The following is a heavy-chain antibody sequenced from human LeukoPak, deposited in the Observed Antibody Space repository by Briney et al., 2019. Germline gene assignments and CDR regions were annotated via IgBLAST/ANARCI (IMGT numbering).Heavy chain of an antibody. CDR1: GLTFDDYG. CDR3: ATAIVAATDTYHFDY. D-gene: IGHD1-26*01. J-gene: IGHJ4*02. V-gene: IGHV3-20*04. CDR2: INWNGSNT. Sequence: GGSLRLSCTVSGLTFDDYGMTWVRQVPGEGLEWVSSINWNGSNTRYADSVKGRVTGSRDNAKNSLYLEMNGLRAEDTAFYYCATAIVAATDTYHFDYWGQRTLVTVSS.